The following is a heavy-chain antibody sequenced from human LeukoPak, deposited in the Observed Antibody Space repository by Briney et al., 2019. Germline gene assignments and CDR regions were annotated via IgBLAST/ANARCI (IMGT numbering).Heavy chain of an antibody. CDR3: ARLHCSSTSCFSAFDY. CDR1: RFTFSDYY. J-gene: IGHJ4*02. D-gene: IGHD2-2*01. Sequence: PGGSLRLSCAASRFTFSDYYMSWIRQPPGKGLEWIGSIYYSGSTYYNPSLKSRLTISVDTSKNQFSLTLSSVTAADTAVYYCARLHCSSTSCFSAFDYWGQGTLVTVSS. CDR2: IYYSGST. V-gene: IGHV4-39*01.